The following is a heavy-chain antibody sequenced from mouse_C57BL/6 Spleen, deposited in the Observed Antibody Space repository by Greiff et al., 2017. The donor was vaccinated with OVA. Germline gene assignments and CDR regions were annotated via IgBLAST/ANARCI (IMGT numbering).Heavy chain of an antibody. V-gene: IGHV1-52*01. CDR2: IDPSDSET. Sequence: QVQLQQPGAELVRPGSSVKLSCKASGYTFTSYWMHWVKQRPIQGLEWIGNIDPSDSETHYNQKFKDKATLTVDKSSSTAYMQLSSLTSEDSAVYYCAREGIKAYYYAMDYWGQGTSVTVSS. CDR3: AREGIKAYYYAMDY. CDR1: GYTFTSYW. D-gene: IGHD1-1*01. J-gene: IGHJ4*01.